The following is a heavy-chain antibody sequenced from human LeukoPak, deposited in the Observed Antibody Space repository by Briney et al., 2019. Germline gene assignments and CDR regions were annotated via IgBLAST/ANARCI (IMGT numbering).Heavy chain of an antibody. CDR3: ARENYYDSSGYYGRFDP. D-gene: IGHD3-22*01. CDR2: IYCSGST. CDR1: GGSISSYY. J-gene: IGHJ5*02. V-gene: IGHV4-59*01. Sequence: SETLSLTCTVSGGSISSYYWSWIRQPPGKGLEWIGYIYCSGSTNYNPSLKSRVTISVDTSKNQFSLKLSSVTAADTAVYYCARENYYDSSGYYGRFDPWGQGTLVTVSS.